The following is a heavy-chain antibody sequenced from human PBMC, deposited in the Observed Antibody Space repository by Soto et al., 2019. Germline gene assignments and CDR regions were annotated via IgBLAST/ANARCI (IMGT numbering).Heavy chain of an antibody. CDR2: IFYTGST. D-gene: IGHD6-19*01. CDR3: ARVGSSGWSPDY. J-gene: IGHJ4*02. Sequence: SETLSLTCTVSGGSISSYYWSWIRQSPGKGLEWIGYIFYTGSTNYNPSLKSRVTLSVDTPKNQFSLRLSSVTAADTAVYYCARVGSSGWSPDYWGQGTLVTVSS. V-gene: IGHV4-59*01. CDR1: GGSISSYY.